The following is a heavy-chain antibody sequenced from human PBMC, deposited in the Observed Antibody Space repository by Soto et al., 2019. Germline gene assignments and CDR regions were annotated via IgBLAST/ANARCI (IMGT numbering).Heavy chain of an antibody. Sequence: PSETLSLTCTVSGGSISSSSYYWGWIRQPPGKGLEWIGNIYYSGSTNYNPSLNSRVTISVDTSKNQFSLNLRSVTAADTAVYYCARESLSRYHYGMDVWGRGTTVTVSS. CDR3: ARESLSRYHYGMDV. CDR1: GGSISSSSYY. CDR2: IYYSGST. J-gene: IGHJ6*02. D-gene: IGHD3-16*01. V-gene: IGHV4-39*07.